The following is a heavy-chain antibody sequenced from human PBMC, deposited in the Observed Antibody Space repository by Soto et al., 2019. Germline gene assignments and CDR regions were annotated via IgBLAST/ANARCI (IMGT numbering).Heavy chain of an antibody. CDR3: VSLSRLGPQSAFDH. D-gene: IGHD1-26*01. CDR2: IYAGDSDT. Sequence: PGESLKISCKGSAYIFSNSWIAWVRQMPGKGLEWMGMIYAGDSDTKNSPSFQGRVTISADKSINTAYLQWSSLQASDTAIYYCVSLSRLGPQSAFDHWGLGTLVTVSS. V-gene: IGHV5-51*01. CDR1: AYIFSNSW. J-gene: IGHJ4*01.